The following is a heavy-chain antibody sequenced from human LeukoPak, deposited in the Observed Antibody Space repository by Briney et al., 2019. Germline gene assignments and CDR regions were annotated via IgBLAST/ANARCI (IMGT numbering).Heavy chain of an antibody. Sequence: SETLSLTCAVYGGFFRGYYWSWIRQPPGKGLEWMGEINHSGSTNYNPSLKSRVTISVDTSKNQFSLKLSSVTAADTAVYYCARGPRYDYVWGSYRYRDAFDIWGQGTMVTVSS. CDR1: GGFFRGYY. J-gene: IGHJ3*02. D-gene: IGHD3-16*02. CDR3: ARGPRYDYVWGSYRYRDAFDI. CDR2: INHSGST. V-gene: IGHV4-34*01.